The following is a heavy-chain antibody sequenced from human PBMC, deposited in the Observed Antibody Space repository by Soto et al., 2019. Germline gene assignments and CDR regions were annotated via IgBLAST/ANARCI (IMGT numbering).Heavy chain of an antibody. J-gene: IGHJ2*01. CDR1: GFTFSFYW. Sequence: GGSLRLSCAASGFTFSFYWISWVRQAPWKGLESVANINQDGIEKYYVDSATGRFNISRDDAKKSLYLQMNSLGAEDTAVDYWGVVRIRDWEMQQMVTYWY. CDR2: INQDGIEK. CDR3: GVVRIRDWEMQQMVTYWY. V-gene: IGHV3-7*01. D-gene: IGHD6-13*01.